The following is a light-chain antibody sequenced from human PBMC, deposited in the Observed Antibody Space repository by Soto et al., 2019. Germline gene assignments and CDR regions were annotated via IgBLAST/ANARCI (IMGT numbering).Light chain of an antibody. CDR1: QSVSSSY. V-gene: IGKV3-11*01. Sequence: ENVLTQSPGTLSLSPGERATLSCRASQSVSSSYLAWYQQKPGQAPRLLIYDASNRATGVPARFRGSGSGTDFTLTISSLEPEDFSVYYCQQRSNWPIAFGQGTRLEIK. CDR3: QQRSNWPIA. J-gene: IGKJ5*01. CDR2: DAS.